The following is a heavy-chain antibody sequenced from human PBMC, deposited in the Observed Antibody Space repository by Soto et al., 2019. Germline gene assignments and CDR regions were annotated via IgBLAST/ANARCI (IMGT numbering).Heavy chain of an antibody. V-gene: IGHV3-33*01. D-gene: IGHD4-17*01. J-gene: IGHJ4*02. CDR2: IWYDGVNK. CDR1: GFIFRSYG. CDR3: ARNFGDYGDYDK. Sequence: GGSLRLSCAASGFIFRSYGMHWVRQAPGKGLEWVAFIWYDGVNKYYTDSLRGRFSISRDNAKNSLYLQMNSLRAEDTAVYYCARNFGDYGDYDKWGQGTLVTVSS.